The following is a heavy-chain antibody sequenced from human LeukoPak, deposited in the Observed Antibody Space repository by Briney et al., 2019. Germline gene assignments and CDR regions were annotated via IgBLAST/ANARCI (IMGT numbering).Heavy chain of an antibody. CDR2: IFHSGST. J-gene: IGHJ6*03. D-gene: IGHD5-18*01. CDR3: AREVTDYYYYMDV. Sequence: PSETLSLTCTVSGYSISSGYYWGWIRQPPGKGLEWIGSIFHSGSTYYNPSLKSRVTISVGTSKNQFSLKLSSVTAADTAVYYCAREVTDYYYYMDVWGKGTTVTVSS. V-gene: IGHV4-38-2*02. CDR1: GYSISSGYY.